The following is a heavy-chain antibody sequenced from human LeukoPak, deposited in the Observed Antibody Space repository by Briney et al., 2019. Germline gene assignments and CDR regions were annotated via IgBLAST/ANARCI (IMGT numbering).Heavy chain of an antibody. Sequence: GASVKVSCKASGYTFTGYYMHWVRQAPGQGLEWMGWINPNSGGTNYAQKFQGRVTMTRDTSISTAYMELSRLRSDDTAVYYCARGRGYCSGGSCYSRNWFDPWGQGTLVTVSS. CDR2: INPNSGGT. CDR3: ARGRGYCSGGSCYSRNWFDP. V-gene: IGHV1-2*02. D-gene: IGHD2-15*01. J-gene: IGHJ5*02. CDR1: GYTFTGYY.